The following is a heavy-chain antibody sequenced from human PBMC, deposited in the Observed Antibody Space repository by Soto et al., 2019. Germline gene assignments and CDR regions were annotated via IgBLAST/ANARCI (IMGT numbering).Heavy chain of an antibody. CDR2: IYYSGST. CDR1: GGSVSSGSYY. J-gene: IGHJ5*02. Sequence: SETLSLTCTVSGGSVSSGSYYWSWIRQPPGKGLEWIGYIYYSGSTNYSPSLKSRVTISVDTSKNQFSLKLSSVTAADTAVYYCARGYYGFWSGYSIGNWFDPWGQGTLVTVSS. CDR3: ARGYYGFWSGYSIGNWFDP. D-gene: IGHD3-3*01. V-gene: IGHV4-61*01.